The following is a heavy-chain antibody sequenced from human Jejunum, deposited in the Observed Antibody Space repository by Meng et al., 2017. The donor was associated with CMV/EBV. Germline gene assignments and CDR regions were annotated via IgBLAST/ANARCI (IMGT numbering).Heavy chain of an antibody. Sequence: SYGMHWVRQDPGKGLEWVAFIRYDGSNKYYADSVKGRFTISRDNSKNTLYLQMNSLRAEDTAVYYCAKTETAMASNYYYYYGMDVWGQGTTVTVSS. J-gene: IGHJ6*02. CDR1: SYG. CDR3: AKTETAMASNYYYYYGMDV. CDR2: IRYDGSNK. V-gene: IGHV3-30*02. D-gene: IGHD5-18*01.